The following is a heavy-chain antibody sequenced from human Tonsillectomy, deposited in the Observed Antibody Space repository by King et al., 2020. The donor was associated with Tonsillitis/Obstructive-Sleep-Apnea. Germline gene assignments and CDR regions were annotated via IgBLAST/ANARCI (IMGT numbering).Heavy chain of an antibody. Sequence: VQLVQSGAEVKKPGASVKVSCKASGYTFTSYDITWVRQAPGQGLEWMGWCRPNNGDTNYAQKFQGRVIMTSDTSTSTAYMELRSLRSDDTAVYYCARDYYDSSGYYHGYFQHWGQGTLVTVSS. CDR1: GYTFTSYD. D-gene: IGHD3-22*01. J-gene: IGHJ1*01. CDR2: CRPNNGDT. V-gene: IGHV1-18*01. CDR3: ARDYYDSSGYYHGYFQH.